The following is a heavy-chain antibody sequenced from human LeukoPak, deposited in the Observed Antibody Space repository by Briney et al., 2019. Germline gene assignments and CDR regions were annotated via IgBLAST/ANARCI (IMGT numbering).Heavy chain of an antibody. Sequence: SETLSLTCAVYGGSFSGYYWSWIRQPPGKGLEWIGEINHSGSTNYNPSLKSRVTISVDTSKNQFSLKLSSVTAADTAVYYCASWGTGLIPLFQHWGQGTLVTVSS. CDR2: INHSGST. CDR3: ASWGTGLIPLFQH. D-gene: IGHD1/OR15-1a*01. CDR1: GGSFSGYY. J-gene: IGHJ1*01. V-gene: IGHV4-34*01.